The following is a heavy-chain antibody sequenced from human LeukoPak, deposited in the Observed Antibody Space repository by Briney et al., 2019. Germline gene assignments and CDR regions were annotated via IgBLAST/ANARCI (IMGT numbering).Heavy chain of an antibody. CDR1: GFTFSSYS. J-gene: IGHJ6*02. Sequence: PGGCLRLSCAASGFTFSSYSMNWVRQAPGEGREWVSSISSSSSYIYYADSVKGRLTISRHNAKNSLYLQMNSLRAEDTAVYYCARDQSHGIYYCYCGMDVWGQGTTVTVSS. V-gene: IGHV3-21*01. CDR3: ARDQSHGIYYCYCGMDV. D-gene: IGHD1-14*01. CDR2: ISSSSSYI.